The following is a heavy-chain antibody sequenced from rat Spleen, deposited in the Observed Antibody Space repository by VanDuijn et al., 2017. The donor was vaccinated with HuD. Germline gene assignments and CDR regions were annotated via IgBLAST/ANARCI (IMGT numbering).Heavy chain of an antibody. CDR3: ATYNSGYDWFAY. Sequence: EVQLVETGGGLVQPGRSLKLSCVASGFTFSSFDMAWVRQAPTKGLEWVATIIYDGSSTYYRDSVKGRFTISRDNAKSTLYLQMDSLRSEDTATYYCATYNSGYDWFAYWGQGTLVTVSS. J-gene: IGHJ3*01. CDR1: GFTFSSFD. V-gene: IGHV5S10*01. CDR2: IIYDGSST. D-gene: IGHD4-3*01.